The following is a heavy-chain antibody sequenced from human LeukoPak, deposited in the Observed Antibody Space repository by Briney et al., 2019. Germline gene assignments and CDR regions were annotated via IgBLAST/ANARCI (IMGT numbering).Heavy chain of an antibody. D-gene: IGHD1-26*01. CDR3: ARANPYGSGSYSIDY. Sequence: GASVKVSCKASGYTFTSYGISWVRQAPGQGLEWMGWISAYNGNTNYAQKFQGRVTITADKSTSTAYMELSSLRSEDTAVYYCARANPYGSGSYSIDYWGQGTLVTVSS. CDR2: ISAYNGNT. CDR1: GYTFTSYG. J-gene: IGHJ4*02. V-gene: IGHV1-18*01.